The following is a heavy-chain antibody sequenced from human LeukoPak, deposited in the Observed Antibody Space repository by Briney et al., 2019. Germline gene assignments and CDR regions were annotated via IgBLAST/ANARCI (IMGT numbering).Heavy chain of an antibody. CDR2: IYYSGST. CDR3: ARGFNWFDP. J-gene: IGHJ5*02. CDR1: GGSISSYY. V-gene: IGHV4-59*01. Sequence: SETLSLTCTVSGGSISSYYWSWLRQPPGKGLEWIGYIYYSGSTNYNPSLKSRVTISVDTSKNQFSLKLSSVTAADTAVYYCARGFNWFDPWGQGTLVTVSS.